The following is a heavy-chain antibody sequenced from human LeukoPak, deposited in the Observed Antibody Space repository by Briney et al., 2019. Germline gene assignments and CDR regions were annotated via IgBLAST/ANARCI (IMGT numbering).Heavy chain of an antibody. CDR2: INPNSGGT. J-gene: IGHJ6*03. CDR3: ARGRSGGGTPYYYYYYYMDV. CDR1: GYTFTGYY. D-gene: IGHD1-26*01. Sequence: ASVKVSCKASGYTFTGYYMHWVRQAPGQGLEWMGWINPNSGGTNYAQKFQGRVTITRNTSISTAYMELSSLRSEDTAVYYCARGRSGGGTPYYYYYYYMDVWGKGTTVTVSS. V-gene: IGHV1-2*02.